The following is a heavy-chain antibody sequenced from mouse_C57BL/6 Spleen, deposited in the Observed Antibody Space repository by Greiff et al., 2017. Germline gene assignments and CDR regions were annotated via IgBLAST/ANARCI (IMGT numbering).Heavy chain of an antibody. V-gene: IGHV1-82*01. J-gene: IGHJ4*01. CDR2: IYPGDGDT. CDR3: ATVVGPFYYAMDY. D-gene: IGHD1-1*01. CDR1: GYAFSSSW. Sequence: QVQLKQSGPELVKPGASVKISCKASGYAFSSSWMNWVRQTPGKGLEWIGRIYPGDGDTNYQAKLKGKVTLTADKSSSTAYLQRSSLTSEDSAVYYCATVVGPFYYAMDYWGQGTSVTVSS.